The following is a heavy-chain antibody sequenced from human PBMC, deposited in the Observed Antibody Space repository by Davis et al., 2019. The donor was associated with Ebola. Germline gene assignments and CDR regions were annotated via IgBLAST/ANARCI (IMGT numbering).Heavy chain of an antibody. D-gene: IGHD3-3*01. CDR2: IYHSGST. J-gene: IGHJ5*02. CDR1: GGSISSGGYS. Sequence: SETLSLTCAVSGGSISSGGYSWSWIRQPPGKGLEWIGYIYHSGSTYYNPSLKSRVTISVDTSKNQFSLKLSSVTAADTAVYYCAREDFWSGYYCWFDPWGQGTLVTVSS. CDR3: AREDFWSGYYCWFDP. V-gene: IGHV4-30-2*01.